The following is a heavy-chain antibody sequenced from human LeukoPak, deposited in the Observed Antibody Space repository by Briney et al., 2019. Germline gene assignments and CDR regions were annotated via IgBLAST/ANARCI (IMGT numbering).Heavy chain of an antibody. V-gene: IGHV4-59*08. J-gene: IGHJ4*02. CDR2: IYYSGST. D-gene: IGHD3-3*01. CDR3: ARSSYYDFWSGYPSGGSAYFDY. Sequence: SETLSLTCTVPGGSISSYYWSWIRQPPGKGLEWIGYIYYSGSTNYNPSLKSRVTISVDTSKNQFSLKLSSVTAADTAVYYCARSSYYDFWSGYPSGGSAYFDYWGQGTLVTVSS. CDR1: GGSISSYY.